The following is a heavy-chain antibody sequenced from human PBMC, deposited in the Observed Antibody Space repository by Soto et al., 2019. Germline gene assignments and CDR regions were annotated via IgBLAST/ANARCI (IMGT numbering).Heavy chain of an antibody. D-gene: IGHD6-6*01. J-gene: IGHJ3*02. CDR3: ARAYINSGLRGFDI. V-gene: IGHV3-23*01. CDR1: GFTFSSYA. CDR2: ISTTGSSV. Sequence: EVQLLESGGGLVQPGGSLRLSCAASGFTFSSYAMSWVRQAPGKGLEWVSAISTTGSSVYYADSVKGRFTSSRDNAKNSLSLQMTSLRADDTAVYYCARAYINSGLRGFDIWGQGTMVTVSS.